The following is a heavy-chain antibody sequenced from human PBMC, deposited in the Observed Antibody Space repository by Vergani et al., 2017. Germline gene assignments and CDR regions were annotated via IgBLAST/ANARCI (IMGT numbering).Heavy chain of an antibody. CDR2: INPSGGHT. CDR1: GYTFSNYY. D-gene: IGHD3-9*01. CDR3: ARGDYGILTGYRY. Sequence: QVQVVQSGAAVKKSGASVKVSCKTSGYTFSNYYMHWVRQAPGQGLEWMGIINPSGGHTNYAQKFQGRVTMTRDKSTSTVYMELSSLRSEDTAIYYCARGDYGILTGYRYWGQGTLVTVSA. V-gene: IGHV1-46*03. J-gene: IGHJ4*02.